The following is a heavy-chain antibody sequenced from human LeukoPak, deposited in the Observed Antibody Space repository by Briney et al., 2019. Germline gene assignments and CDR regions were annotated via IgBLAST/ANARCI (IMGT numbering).Heavy chain of an antibody. V-gene: IGHV1-69*04. CDR3: ATAGVPNDYYDSSGRKSLDY. J-gene: IGHJ4*02. Sequence: ASVKVSCKASGGTFSSYAISWVRQAPGQGLEWMGRIIPILGIANYAQKFQGRVTMTEDTSTDTAYMELSSLRSEDTAVYYCATAGVPNDYYDSSGRKSLDYWGQGTLVTVSS. CDR1: GGTFSSYA. CDR2: IIPILGIA. D-gene: IGHD3-22*01.